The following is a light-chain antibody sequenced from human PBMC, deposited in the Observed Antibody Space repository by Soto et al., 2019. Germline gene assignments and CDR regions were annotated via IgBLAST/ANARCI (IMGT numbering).Light chain of an antibody. CDR1: QTISSW. CDR3: QNYNSYSEA. V-gene: IGKV1-5*03. Sequence: DLQMTQSPSTLSGSVGDRVTITCRASQTISSWLAWYQQKPGKAPKLLIYKASTLKSGVPSRFSGSGSGTEFTLTISSLQPDDFATYYCQNYNSYSEAFGQGTKMELK. CDR2: KAS. J-gene: IGKJ1*01.